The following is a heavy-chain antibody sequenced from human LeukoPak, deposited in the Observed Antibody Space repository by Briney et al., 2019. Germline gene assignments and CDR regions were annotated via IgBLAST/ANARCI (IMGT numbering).Heavy chain of an antibody. CDR2: IYSSGST. CDR1: GGSISNGNYY. D-gene: IGHD3-10*01. V-gene: IGHV4-30-4*01. CDR3: ARNNLGGYYGSGSYHHLIDY. J-gene: IGHJ4*02. Sequence: SETLSLTCTVSGGSISNGNYYWSWIRQPPGKGLEWIGYIYSSGSTYHNPSLKSRLTMSADTSKNQISLKLSSVTAADTAVYYCARNNLGGYYGSGSYHHLIDYWGQGTLVTVSS.